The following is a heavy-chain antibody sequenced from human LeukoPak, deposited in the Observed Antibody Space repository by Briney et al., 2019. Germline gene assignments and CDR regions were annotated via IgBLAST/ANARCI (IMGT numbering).Heavy chain of an antibody. V-gene: IGHV1-46*01. D-gene: IGHD2-2*01. CDR1: GYTFTGYY. J-gene: IGHJ6*02. CDR3: ARVYCSSTSCSFGMDV. CDR2: INPSGGST. Sequence: ASVTVSCTASGYTFTGYYMHWVRQAPGQGLEWMGIINPSGGSTSYAQKFQGRVTMTRDTSTSTVYMELSSLRSEDTAVYYCARVYCSSTSCSFGMDVWGQGTTVTVSS.